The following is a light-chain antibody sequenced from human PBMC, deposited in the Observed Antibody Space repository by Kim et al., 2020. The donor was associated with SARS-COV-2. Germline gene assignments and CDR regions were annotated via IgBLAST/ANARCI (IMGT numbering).Light chain of an antibody. V-gene: IGKV1-5*03. J-gene: IGKJ2*01. CDR2: QAS. CDR3: QQYIRFPYT. Sequence: SASVGDRVTITCRASQIIDTLLAWYQQKPGKAPNLLIYQASNLQIGVPSRFSGSGSGAEFTLTISSLQPDDFATYYCQQYIRFPYTFGQGTKLEI. CDR1: QIIDTL.